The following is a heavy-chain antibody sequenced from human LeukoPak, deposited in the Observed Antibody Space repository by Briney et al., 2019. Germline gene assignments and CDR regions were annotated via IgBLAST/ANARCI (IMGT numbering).Heavy chain of an antibody. CDR3: ARVFGYSYYFDY. V-gene: IGHV1-46*01. CDR1: GYTFTNYY. D-gene: IGHD3-22*01. Sequence: ASVKVSCKASGYTFTNYYMDWVRQAPGQGLEWMGIINPTGGSTNYAQKFQGRVTLTRDTSTSTAYMELRSLRSDDTAVYYCARVFGYSYYFDYWGQGTLVTVSS. J-gene: IGHJ4*02. CDR2: INPTGGST.